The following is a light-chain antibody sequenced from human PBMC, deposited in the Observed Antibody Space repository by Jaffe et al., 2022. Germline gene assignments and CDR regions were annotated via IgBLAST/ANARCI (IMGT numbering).Light chain of an antibody. V-gene: IGKV3-20*01. CDR3: QHYGTSPPLYT. Sequence: EIVLTQSPGTLSLSPGERAALSCRASQSVNNIHLAWYQQKAGQAPRLLIYGASTRATGIPDRFSGSGSGTDFTLTISRLEPEDFAVYYCQHYGTSPPLYTFGQGTKLQIK. J-gene: IGKJ2*01. CDR1: QSVNNIH. CDR2: GAS.